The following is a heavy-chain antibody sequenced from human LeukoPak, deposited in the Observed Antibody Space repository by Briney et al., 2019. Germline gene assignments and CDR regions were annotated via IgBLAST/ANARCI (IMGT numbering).Heavy chain of an antibody. CDR3: VKDRLPGGIAVAGTVDGMDV. CDR1: GFTFDDSA. CDR2: ISGDRGDT. V-gene: IGHV3-43*02. Sequence: GGSLRLSCAASGFTFDDSAMHWVRQAPGKGLDWVCLISGDRGDTFYADSVKGRFTISRDNSKNSLYLQMNSLRNEDTAFYYCVKDRLPGGIAVAGTVDGMDVWGQGTTVTVSS. D-gene: IGHD6-19*01. J-gene: IGHJ6*02.